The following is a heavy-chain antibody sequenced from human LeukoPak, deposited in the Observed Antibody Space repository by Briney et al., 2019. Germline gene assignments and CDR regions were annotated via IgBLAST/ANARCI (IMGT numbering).Heavy chain of an antibody. CDR3: ARGGDNYDILTQ. CDR1: EYIFTDYY. J-gene: IGHJ4*02. D-gene: IGHD3-9*01. Sequence: ASTKVSCKASEYIFTDYYIHWVRQAPGQGLEWMGWINPHSGGTNYAQNFQYRVTMTGDTSISTAYMELSRPISDDTAIYYCARGGDNYDILTQWGQGTLVTVSS. CDR2: INPHSGGT. V-gene: IGHV1-2*02.